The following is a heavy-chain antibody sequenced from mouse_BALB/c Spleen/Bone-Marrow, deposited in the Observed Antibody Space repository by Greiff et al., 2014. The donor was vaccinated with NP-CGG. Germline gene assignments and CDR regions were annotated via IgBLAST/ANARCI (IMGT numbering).Heavy chain of an antibody. CDR1: GYNFTNYC. V-gene: IGHV1-55*01. Sequence: VQLQESGADLVKPGTSVKLSCKASGYNFTNYCINWVRLRPGQGLEWIGDIYPGSGGSHYIDKFQNKATLTVDTSSSTAYMQPSSLASEDPALYYSARDGNRPFAYRGQGNLVAVSA. CDR2: IYPGSGGS. CDR3: ARDGNRPFAY. J-gene: IGHJ3*01. D-gene: IGHD2-3*01.